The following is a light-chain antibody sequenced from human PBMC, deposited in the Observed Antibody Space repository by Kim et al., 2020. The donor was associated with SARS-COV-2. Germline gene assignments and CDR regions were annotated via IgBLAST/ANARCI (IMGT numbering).Light chain of an antibody. CDR2: DNN. Sequence: GTKGTVSCSGSSSNIGNNYVSWYQQLPGTAPKLLIYDNNKRPSGIPDRFSGSKSGTSATLGITGLQTGDEADYYCGTWDSSLSAVVFGGGTQLTVL. V-gene: IGLV1-51*01. CDR1: SSNIGNNY. CDR3: GTWDSSLSAVV. J-gene: IGLJ2*01.